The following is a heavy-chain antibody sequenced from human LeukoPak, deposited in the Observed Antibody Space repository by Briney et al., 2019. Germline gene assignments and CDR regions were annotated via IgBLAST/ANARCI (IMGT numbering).Heavy chain of an antibody. CDR3: ARRYYDSSGYYSAVDY. D-gene: IGHD3-22*01. CDR2: INPNSGGT. J-gene: IGHJ4*02. V-gene: IGHV1-2*02. Sequence: ASVKVSSKASGYTFTGYYMHWVRQAPGQGLEWMGWINPNSGGTNYAQKFQGRVTMTRDTSISTAYMELSRLRSDDTAVYYCARRYYDSSGYYSAVDYWGQGTLVTVSS. CDR1: GYTFTGYY.